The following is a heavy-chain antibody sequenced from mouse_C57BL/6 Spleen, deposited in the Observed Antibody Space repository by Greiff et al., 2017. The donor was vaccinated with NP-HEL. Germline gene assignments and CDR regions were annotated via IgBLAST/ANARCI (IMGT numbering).Heavy chain of an antibody. Sequence: QVQLQQSGPELVKPGASVKISCKASGYSFTSYYIHWVKQRPGQGLEWIGWIYPGSGNTKYNEKFKGKATLTADTSSSTAYMQLSSLTSEDSAVYYCARYSNEAMDYWGQGTSVTVSS. CDR2: IYPGSGNT. J-gene: IGHJ4*01. CDR3: ARYSNEAMDY. D-gene: IGHD2-5*01. V-gene: IGHV1-66*01. CDR1: GYSFTSYY.